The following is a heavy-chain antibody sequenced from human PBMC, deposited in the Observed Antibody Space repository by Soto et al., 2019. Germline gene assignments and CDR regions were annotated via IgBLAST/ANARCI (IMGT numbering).Heavy chain of an antibody. V-gene: IGHV3-53*01. CDR2: IYSADNT. D-gene: IGHD3-10*01. CDR3: ASALMVRGLIRGYYSYGMDV. Sequence: AGGSLRLSCAGSGFTVSSNYMSWVRQAPGKGLEWVSLIYSADNTYYADSVKGRFTISRDNSKNTLYLQMNSLRGEDTAVYYCASALMVRGLIRGYYSYGMDVWGQGTTVTVSS. J-gene: IGHJ6*02. CDR1: GFTVSSNY.